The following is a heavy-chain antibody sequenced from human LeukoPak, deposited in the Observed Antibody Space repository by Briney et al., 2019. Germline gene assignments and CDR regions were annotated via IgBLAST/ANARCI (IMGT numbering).Heavy chain of an antibody. Sequence: ASVKVSCKASGYTFTSYYMHWVRQAPGQGLEWMGIINPSGGSTSYAQKFQGRVTMTRDMSTSTVYMELSSLRSEDTAVYYCAGDLGSSSWYSGGNDYWGQGTLVTVSS. D-gene: IGHD6-13*01. CDR1: GYTFTSYY. CDR3: AGDLGSSSWYSGGNDY. J-gene: IGHJ4*02. CDR2: INPSGGST. V-gene: IGHV1-46*01.